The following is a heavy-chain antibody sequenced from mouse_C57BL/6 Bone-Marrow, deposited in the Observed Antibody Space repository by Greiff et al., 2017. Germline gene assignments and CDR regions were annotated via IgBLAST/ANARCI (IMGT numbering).Heavy chain of an antibody. V-gene: IGHV2-9-1*01. J-gene: IGHJ4*01. Sequence: VQLQESGPGLVAPSQRLSITCTVSGFSFTSYAISWVRQPPGKGLEWLGVIWTGGGTNYNSALKSRLSISKDNSKMQFYLKMNSLQTNDTARYYCASHYYGRSYCYAMDYWCQGTSVTVSS. CDR3: ASHYYGRSYCYAMDY. D-gene: IGHD1-1*01. CDR2: IWTGGGT. CDR1: GFSFTSYA.